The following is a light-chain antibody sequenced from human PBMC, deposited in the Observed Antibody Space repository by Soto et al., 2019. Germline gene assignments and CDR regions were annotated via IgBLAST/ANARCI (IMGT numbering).Light chain of an antibody. Sequence: QSVLTQPPSVSAAPGQKVTISCSGSSSNIGNKYVSWYQQLPGTAPKLLIYDNNKRPSGIPDRFSGSKSGTSATLGITGLQTGAEADYYCGTWDSSLSAGYVFGTGTKLTVL. J-gene: IGLJ1*01. CDR2: DNN. CDR1: SSNIGNKY. CDR3: GTWDSSLSAGYV. V-gene: IGLV1-51*01.